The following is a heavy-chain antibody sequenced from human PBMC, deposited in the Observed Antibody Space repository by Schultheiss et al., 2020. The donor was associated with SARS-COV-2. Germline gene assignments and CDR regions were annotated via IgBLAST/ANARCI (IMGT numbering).Heavy chain of an antibody. CDR3: ATDQYSGYEIRGAFDY. Sequence: SCKASGYTFTGYYMHWVRQAPGQGLEWVAVIWYDGSNKYYADSVKGRFTISRDNSKNTLYLQMNSLRAEDTAVYYCATDQYSGYEIRGAFDYWGQGTLVTVSS. CDR2: IWYDGSNK. V-gene: IGHV3-30*16. J-gene: IGHJ4*02. D-gene: IGHD5-12*01. CDR1: GYTFTGYY.